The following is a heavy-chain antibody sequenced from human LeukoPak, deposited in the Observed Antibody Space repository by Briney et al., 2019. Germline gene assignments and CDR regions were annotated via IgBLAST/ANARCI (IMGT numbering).Heavy chain of an antibody. CDR3: ARDSLTPFDY. CDR2: IYTSGST. V-gene: IGHV4-61*02. Sequence: PSETLSLTCTVSGGSTSSGSYYWSWIRQPAGKGLEWIGRIYTSGSTNYNPSLKSRVTISLDTSKNQFSLKLSSVTAADTAVYYCARDSLTPFDYWGQGTLATVSS. J-gene: IGHJ4*02. CDR1: GGSTSSGSYY.